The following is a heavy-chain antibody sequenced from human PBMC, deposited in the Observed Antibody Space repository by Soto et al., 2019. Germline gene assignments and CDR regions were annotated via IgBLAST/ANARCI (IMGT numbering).Heavy chain of an antibody. J-gene: IGHJ6*02. Sequence: ASVKVSCKASGYTFTSYDINWVRQATGQGLEWMGWMNPNSGNTGYAQKFQGRVTMTRNTSISTAYMELSSLRSEDTAVYYCARDANDFWSVYYTGWDYYYGMDVWGQGTTVTVSS. CDR2: MNPNSGNT. V-gene: IGHV1-8*01. D-gene: IGHD3-3*01. CDR1: GYTFTSYD. CDR3: ARDANDFWSVYYTGWDYYYGMDV.